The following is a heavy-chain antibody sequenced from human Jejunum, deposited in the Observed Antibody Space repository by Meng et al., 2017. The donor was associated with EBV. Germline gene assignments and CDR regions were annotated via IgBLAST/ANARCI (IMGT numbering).Heavy chain of an antibody. CDR1: GGSITSKNWY. Sequence: QLPLQESGPGLVKPSXXXXLXWTVSGGSITSKNWYRSWIRQPPGKGLEWIGSIYYSGSTYYNPSLKSRVTISVDTSKNQFSLKLSSVTAADTAVYYCARGGGIAVAGEWGQGTLVTVSS. CDR3: ARGGGIAVAGE. V-gene: IGHV4-39*07. J-gene: IGHJ4*02. CDR2: IYYSGST. D-gene: IGHD6-19*01.